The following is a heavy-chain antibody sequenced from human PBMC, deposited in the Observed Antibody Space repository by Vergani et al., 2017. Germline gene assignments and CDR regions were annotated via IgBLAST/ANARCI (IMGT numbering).Heavy chain of an antibody. CDR1: GGSINTGAYY. D-gene: IGHD3-10*01. V-gene: IGHV4-61*02. Sequence: QVQLQESGPRLVRPSQTLSLTCTVSGGSINTGAYYWSWIRQPAGKGLEWIGRVYTSGMTNYNPSLKSRVTILVDRSKSQLSLKLTSVTAGDTAVYFCARELSYYYGSGTQYYFDYWGQGTLVTVSS. J-gene: IGHJ4*02. CDR3: ARELSYYYGSGTQYYFDY. CDR2: VYTSGMT.